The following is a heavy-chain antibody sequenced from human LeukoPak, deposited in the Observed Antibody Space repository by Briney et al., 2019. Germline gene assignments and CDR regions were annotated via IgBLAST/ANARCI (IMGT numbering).Heavy chain of an antibody. D-gene: IGHD3-3*01. V-gene: IGHV1-18*01. Sequence: ASVKVSCKASGYTFTSYGISWVRQAPGQGLEWMGWISAYNGNTNYVQKLQGRVTMTTDTSTSTAYMELRSLRSDDTAVYYCAREHYDFWSGYSNDYWGQGTLVTVSS. CDR2: ISAYNGNT. CDR3: AREHYDFWSGYSNDY. J-gene: IGHJ4*02. CDR1: GYTFTSYG.